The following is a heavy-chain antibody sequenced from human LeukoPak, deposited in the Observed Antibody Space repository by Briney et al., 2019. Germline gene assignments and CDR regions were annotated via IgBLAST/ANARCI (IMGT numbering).Heavy chain of an antibody. V-gene: IGHV1-18*01. J-gene: IGHJ4*02. CDR3: ARVIPIAAAGTLDY. CDR2: ISAYNGNT. Sequence: ASVKVSCKASGYTFTSYGISWVRQAPGQGLEWMGWISAYNGNTNYAQKLQGRVTMTTDTSTSTAYMELRSLRSDDTAVYYCARVIPIAAAGTLDYWGQGTLVTVSS. CDR1: GYTFTSYG. D-gene: IGHD6-13*01.